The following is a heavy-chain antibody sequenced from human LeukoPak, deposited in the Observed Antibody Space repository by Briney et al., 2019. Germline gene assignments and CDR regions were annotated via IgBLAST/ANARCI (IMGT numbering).Heavy chain of an antibody. CDR3: AILGADYYDSSGLDY. J-gene: IGHJ4*02. Sequence: SETLSLTCAVYGGSFSAYYWSWIRQPPGKGLEWIGEINHSGSTNYNPSLKSRVVISVDTSKNQFSLNMNSVTAADTAVYYCAILGADYYDSSGLDYWGQGTLVTVSS. V-gene: IGHV4-34*01. D-gene: IGHD3-22*01. CDR2: INHSGST. CDR1: GGSFSAYY.